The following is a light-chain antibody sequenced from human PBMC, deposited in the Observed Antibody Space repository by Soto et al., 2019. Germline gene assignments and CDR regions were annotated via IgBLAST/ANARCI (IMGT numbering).Light chain of an antibody. Sequence: QAVVTQEPSFSVSPGGTVTLTCGLSSGPVFTSSYPNWYQQTPGQAPRTLIFNTNTRSSGVPDRFSGSILGDKAALTLTRAQADDESYYYCLLYLGGGMWVFGGGTKLTVL. CDR3: LLYLGGGMWV. J-gene: IGLJ3*02. V-gene: IGLV8-61*01. CDR1: SGPVFTSSY. CDR2: NTN.